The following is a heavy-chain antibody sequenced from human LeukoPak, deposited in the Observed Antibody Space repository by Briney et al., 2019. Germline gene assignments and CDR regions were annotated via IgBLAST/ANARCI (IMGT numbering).Heavy chain of an antibody. D-gene: IGHD1-26*01. CDR1: GGSISSYY. J-gene: IGHJ4*02. CDR3: ARVVGATPHFDY. CDR2: IYYSGST. V-gene: IGHV4-59*01. Sequence: LETLSLTCTVSGGSISSYYWSWIRQPPGKGLEWIGYIYYSGSTNYNPSLKSRVTISVDTSKNQFSLKLSSVTAADTAVYYCARVVGATPHFDYWGQGTLVTVSS.